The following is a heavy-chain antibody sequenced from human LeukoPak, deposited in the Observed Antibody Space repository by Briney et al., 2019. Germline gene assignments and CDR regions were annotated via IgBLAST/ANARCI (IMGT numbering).Heavy chain of an antibody. CDR2: LTSDGSSA. Sequence: PGGSLRLSCAVSAFTFRDYWMHWVRHAPGKGLGWVSRLTSDGSSASYADSVKGRFTISRDNTKNTLYLEMNSLRAEDTAVYYCVRDSRYCPDVWGQGTTVTVSS. D-gene: IGHD2-15*01. CDR1: AFTFRDYW. J-gene: IGHJ6*02. V-gene: IGHV3-74*01. CDR3: VRDSRYCPDV.